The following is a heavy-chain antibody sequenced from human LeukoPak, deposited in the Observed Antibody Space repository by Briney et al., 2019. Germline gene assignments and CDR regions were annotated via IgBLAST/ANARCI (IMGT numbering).Heavy chain of an antibody. Sequence: PGGSLRLSCAASGFTFGNSWVHWVRQAPGKGLVWVSLINADGSTTTYADSVKGRFTISRDNARNTVSLQMNSLTFEDTAVYYCVVVVEPPDSDGFDVWGQGTMITVSS. CDR3: VVVVEPPDSDGFDV. D-gene: IGHD1-14*01. CDR1: GFTFGNSW. J-gene: IGHJ3*01. CDR2: INADGSTT. V-gene: IGHV3-74*01.